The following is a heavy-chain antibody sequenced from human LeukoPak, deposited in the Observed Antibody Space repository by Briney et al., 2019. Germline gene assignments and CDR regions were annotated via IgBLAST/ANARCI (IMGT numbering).Heavy chain of an antibody. CDR3: ARAGTNYYDSSGYLDY. CDR2: IIPILGIA. J-gene: IGHJ4*02. Sequence: ASVKVSCKASGGTFSSYAISWVRQAPGQGLEWMGRIIPILGIANYAQKFQGRVTITADKSTSTAYMELSSLRSEDTAVYYSARAGTNYYDSSGYLDYWGQGTLVTVSS. V-gene: IGHV1-69*04. D-gene: IGHD3-22*01. CDR1: GGTFSSYA.